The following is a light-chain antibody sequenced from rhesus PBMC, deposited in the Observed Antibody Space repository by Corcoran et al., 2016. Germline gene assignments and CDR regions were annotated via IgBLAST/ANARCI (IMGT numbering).Light chain of an antibody. J-gene: IGKJ4*01. CDR2: MTS. CDR1: QVISNW. Sequence: DIQKTQSPSSLSASVGDRVSITCRASQVISNWSAWHQQKPGTAPRLLIFMTSNLETGFPSRFSGSGSGTDFTHTISSLQSEDVATYYCQHNYGTPLTLGGGTKVEIK. V-gene: IGKV1-69*01. CDR3: QHNYGTPLT.